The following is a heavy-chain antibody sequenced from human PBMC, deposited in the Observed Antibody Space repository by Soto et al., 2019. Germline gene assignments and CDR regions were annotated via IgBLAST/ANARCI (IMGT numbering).Heavy chain of an antibody. V-gene: IGHV4-39*01. CDR1: GGSINISGYY. CDR2: IFYTGST. Sequence: SETLSLTCTVSGGSINISGYYWGWLRQPPGKGLEWIGSIFYTGSTYYNPSVKSRVSMSVDTSKNQFSLKLSSVTAADTAVYYCARRGLNDPFVHWGQGTLVTVSS. CDR3: ARRGLNDPFVH. D-gene: IGHD1-1*01. J-gene: IGHJ5*02.